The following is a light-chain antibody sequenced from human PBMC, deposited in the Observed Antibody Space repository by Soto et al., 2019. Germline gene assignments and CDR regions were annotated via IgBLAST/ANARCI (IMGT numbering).Light chain of an antibody. CDR1: SSDVGGYNY. CDR3: SSYTGSSSVV. V-gene: IGLV2-14*01. Sequence: QSALTQPASVSGSPGQSITISCSGTSSDVGGYNYVSWYQQHPGKAPKLMIYEVSNRPSGVSNRFSGSKSGNTASLTISGLQAEDEADYYCSSYTGSSSVVFGGGTKVTVL. J-gene: IGLJ3*02. CDR2: EVS.